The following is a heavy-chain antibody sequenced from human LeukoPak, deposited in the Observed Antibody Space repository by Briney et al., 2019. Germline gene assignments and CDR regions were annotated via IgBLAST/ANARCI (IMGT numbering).Heavy chain of an antibody. CDR3: ARRPRRYYDSSGSFDY. V-gene: IGHV4-38-2*02. D-gene: IGHD3-22*01. J-gene: IGHJ4*02. CDR2: IYHSGST. Sequence: SETLSLTCTVSGYSISSGYYWGWIRQPPGKGLEWIGSIYHSGSTNYNPSLKSRVTISVDTSKNQFSLKLSSVTAADTAVYYCARRPRRYYDSSGSFDYWGQGTLVTVSS. CDR1: GYSISSGYY.